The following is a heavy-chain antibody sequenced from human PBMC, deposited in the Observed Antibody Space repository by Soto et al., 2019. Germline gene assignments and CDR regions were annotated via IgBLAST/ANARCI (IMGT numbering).Heavy chain of an antibody. D-gene: IGHD1-26*01. V-gene: IGHV4-30-4*01. CDR2: IYYDGST. J-gene: IGHJ4*01. Sequence: QLQLQESGPGLVKPSQTLSLTCTVSNMSITTYLDYWGWVRQPPGKGLEWIGYIYYDGSTYYNTSLKTPVDMLFASSQNKFSLRLDYVTGADTAVYYCVRGTNCQTTSTCYRYFDFWGRGTLVTVSS. CDR1: NMSITTYLDY. CDR3: VRGTNCQTTSTCYRYFDF.